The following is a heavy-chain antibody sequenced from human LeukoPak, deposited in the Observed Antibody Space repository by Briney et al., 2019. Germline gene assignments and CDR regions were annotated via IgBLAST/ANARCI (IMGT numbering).Heavy chain of an antibody. V-gene: IGHV3-48*01. CDR2: ISSSSSTI. CDR3: ASVPRYYYDSSGYYYFDY. J-gene: IGHJ4*02. Sequence: HPGGSLRLPCAASGFTFSSYSMNWVRQAPGKGLEWVSYISSSSSTIYYADSVKGRFTISRDNAKNSLYLQMNSLRAEDTAVYYCASVPRYYYDSSGYYYFDYWGQGTLVTVSS. CDR1: GFTFSSYS. D-gene: IGHD3-22*01.